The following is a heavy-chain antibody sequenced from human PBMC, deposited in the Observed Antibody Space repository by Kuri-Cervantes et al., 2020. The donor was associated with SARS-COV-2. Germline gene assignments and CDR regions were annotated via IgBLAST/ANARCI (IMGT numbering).Heavy chain of an antibody. J-gene: IGHJ6*02. D-gene: IGHD2-15*01. V-gene: IGHV3-48*03. CDR3: ASDDIVVVVAATRTRYYYYGMDV. Sequence: GGSLKISCAASGFTFSSYEMNCVRQAPGKGLEWVSYISSRCSTIYYEDSVKGRFTISRDNAKNSLYLQMNSLRAEDTAVYYCASDDIVVVVAATRTRYYYYGMDVWGQGTTVTVSS. CDR1: GFTFSSYE. CDR2: ISSRCSTI.